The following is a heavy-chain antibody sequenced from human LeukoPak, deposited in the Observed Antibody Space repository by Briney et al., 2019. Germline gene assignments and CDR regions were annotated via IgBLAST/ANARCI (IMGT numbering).Heavy chain of an antibody. CDR1: GFTFSSYS. J-gene: IGHJ4*02. CDR2: ISSSSSYI. Sequence: GGSLRLSCAASGFTFSSYSMNWVRHAPGKGLEWVSSISSSSSYIFYADSVKGRFTISRDNAKNSLYLQMNSLRAEDTAVYYCARDRTLYDSSAFDYWGQGTLVTVSS. D-gene: IGHD3-22*01. CDR3: ARDRTLYDSSAFDY. V-gene: IGHV3-21*01.